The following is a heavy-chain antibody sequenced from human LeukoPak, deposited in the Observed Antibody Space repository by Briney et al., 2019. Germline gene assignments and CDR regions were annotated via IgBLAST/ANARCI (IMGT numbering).Heavy chain of an antibody. D-gene: IGHD4-17*01. CDR3: ARLHDYGDFDAFDI. V-gene: IGHV3-33*01. CDR2: IWYDGSNK. Sequence: GGSLRLSCAASGFTFSSYGMYWVRQAPGKGLEWVAVIWYDGSNKYYADSVKGRFTISRDNSKNTLYLQMNSLRAEDTAVYYCARLHDYGDFDAFDIWGQGTMVTVSS. CDR1: GFTFSSYG. J-gene: IGHJ3*02.